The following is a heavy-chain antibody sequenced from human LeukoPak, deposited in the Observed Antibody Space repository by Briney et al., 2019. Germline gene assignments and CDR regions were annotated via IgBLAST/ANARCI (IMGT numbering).Heavy chain of an antibody. J-gene: IGHJ4*02. CDR3: ARAQGFDLDY. Sequence: GGSLRLSCAASGFTFSSNWMHWVRQDAGKGLVWGSRINGDGSSTSYADSVKGRFTISRDNAKNTLYLQMNSLRAEDTAVYYCARAQGFDLDYWGQGTLVTVSS. CDR1: GFTFSSNW. CDR2: INGDGSST. V-gene: IGHV3-74*01. D-gene: IGHD3-10*01.